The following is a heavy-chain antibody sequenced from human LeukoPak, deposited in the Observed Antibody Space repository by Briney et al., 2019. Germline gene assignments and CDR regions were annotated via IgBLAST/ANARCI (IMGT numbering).Heavy chain of an antibody. CDR1: GGSFSGYY. CDR3: ARGHFGGMVYAATYYFDY. J-gene: IGHJ4*02. CDR2: INHSGST. V-gene: IGHV4-34*01. Sequence: SETLSLTCAVYGGSFSGYYWSWIRQPPGKGLEWIGEINHSGSTNYNPSLKSRVTISVDTSKNQFSLKLSSVTAADTAVYYCARGHFGGMVYAATYYFDYWGQGTLVTVSS. D-gene: IGHD2-8*01.